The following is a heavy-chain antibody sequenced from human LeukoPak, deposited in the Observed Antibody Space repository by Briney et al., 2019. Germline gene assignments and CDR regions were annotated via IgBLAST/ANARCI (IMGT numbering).Heavy chain of an antibody. V-gene: IGHV4-39*07. CDR2: IYYSGST. CDR1: GGSISSSSYY. CDR3: ARSHQRYGDFYWYFDL. J-gene: IGHJ2*01. D-gene: IGHD4-17*01. Sequence: SETLSLTCTVSGGSISSSSYYWGWIRQPPGKGLEWVGSIYYSGSTYYNPSLKSRVTISVDTSKNQFSLKLSSVTAADTAVYYCARSHQRYGDFYWYFDLWGRGTLVTVSS.